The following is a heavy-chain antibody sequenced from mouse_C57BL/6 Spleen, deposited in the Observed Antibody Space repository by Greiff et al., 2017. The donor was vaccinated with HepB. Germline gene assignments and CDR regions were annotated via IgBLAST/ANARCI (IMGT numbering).Heavy chain of an antibody. CDR3: APTGTGGYFDV. V-gene: IGHV1-59*01. J-gene: IGHJ1*03. CDR1: GYTFTSYW. D-gene: IGHD4-1*02. CDR2: IDPSDSYT. Sequence: QVQLQQPGAELVRPGTSVKLSCKASGYTFTSYWMHWVKQRPGQGLEWIGVIDPSDSYTNYNQKFKGKATLTVDTSSSTAYMQLSSLTSEDSAVYYCAPTGTGGYFDVWGTGTTVTVSS.